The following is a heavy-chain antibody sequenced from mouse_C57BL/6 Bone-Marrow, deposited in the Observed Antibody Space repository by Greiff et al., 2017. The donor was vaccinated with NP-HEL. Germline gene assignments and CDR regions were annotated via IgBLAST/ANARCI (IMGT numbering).Heavy chain of an antibody. CDR3: ARYRTTVVENYFDY. V-gene: IGHV7-3*01. D-gene: IGHD1-1*01. Sequence: EVQGVESGGGLVQPGGSLSLSCAASGFTFTDYYMSWVRQPPGKALEWLGFIRNKANGYTTEYSASVKGRFTISRDNSQGILYLQMNALRAEDSATYYCARYRTTVVENYFDYWGQGTTLTVSS. J-gene: IGHJ2*01. CDR2: IRNKANGYTT. CDR1: GFTFTDYY.